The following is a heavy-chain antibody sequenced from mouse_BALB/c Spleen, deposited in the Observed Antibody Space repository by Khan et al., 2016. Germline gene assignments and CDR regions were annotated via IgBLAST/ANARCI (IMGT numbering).Heavy chain of an antibody. D-gene: IGHD2-13*01. CDR3: AADDSVAY. J-gene: IGHJ3*01. V-gene: IGHV8-12*01. Sequence: QVTLKESGPGILQPSQTLSLTCSFSAFSLNTSGMGVSWIRQPSGKGLEWLAHIYWDDDKRYNPSLKSRLTISKDTSTNQVFLKITSVDTADTATYYCAADDSVAYWGQGALVTVSA. CDR2: IYWDDDK. CDR1: AFSLNTSGMG.